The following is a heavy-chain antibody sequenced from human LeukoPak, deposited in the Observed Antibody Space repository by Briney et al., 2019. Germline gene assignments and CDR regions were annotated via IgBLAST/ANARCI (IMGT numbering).Heavy chain of an antibody. CDR3: ARESVRLYFDY. D-gene: IGHD3-10*01. CDR2: IWYDGSNK. CDR1: GFTFSSYG. Sequence: PGGSLRLSCAASGFTFSSYGMHWVRQAPGKGLEWVAVIWYDGSNKYYADSVKGRFTTSRDNSKNTLYLQMNSLRAEDTAVYYCARESVRLYFDYWGQGTLVTVSS. J-gene: IGHJ4*02. V-gene: IGHV3-33*01.